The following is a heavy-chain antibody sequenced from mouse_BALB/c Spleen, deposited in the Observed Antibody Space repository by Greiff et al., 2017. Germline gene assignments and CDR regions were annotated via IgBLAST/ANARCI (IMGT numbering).Heavy chain of an antibody. CDR1: GYTFTSYL. CDR3: TRGESSSWYFDV. CDR2: IYPSDSYT. J-gene: IGHJ1*01. D-gene: IGHD3-1*01. V-gene: IGHV1-69*02. Sequence: VQLQQPGAELVRPGASVKLSCKASGYTFTSYLINWVKQRPGQGLEWIGNIYPSDSYTNYNQKFKDKATLTVDKSSSTAYMQLSSPTSEDSAVYYCTRGESSSWYFDVWGAGTTVTVSS.